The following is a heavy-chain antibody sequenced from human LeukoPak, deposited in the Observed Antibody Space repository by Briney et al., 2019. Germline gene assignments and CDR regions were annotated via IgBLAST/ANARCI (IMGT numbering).Heavy chain of an antibody. CDR2: IYYSGST. V-gene: IGHV4-59*01. Sequence: SETLSLTCTVSGGSTSSYYWSWIRQPPGKGLEWIGYIYYSGSTNYNPSLKSRVTISVDTSKNQFPLKLSSVTAADTAVYYCARGPRSDWFDPWGQGTLVTVSS. CDR3: ARGPRSDWFDP. D-gene: IGHD6-6*01. CDR1: GGSTSSYY. J-gene: IGHJ5*02.